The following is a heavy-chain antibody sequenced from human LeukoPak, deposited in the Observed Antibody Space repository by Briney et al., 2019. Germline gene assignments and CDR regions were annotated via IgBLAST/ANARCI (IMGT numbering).Heavy chain of an antibody. Sequence: SETLSLTCTVSGGAITSDYWSWLRQPPGKGLEWIGYIYYSGSTNYNPSLKSRVTISIDTSKNQLSLKLSSVTAADTAVYYCARGAGWYHYWGQGTLVTVSS. J-gene: IGHJ4*02. CDR2: IYYSGST. D-gene: IGHD6-19*01. CDR3: ARGAGWYHY. V-gene: IGHV4-59*01. CDR1: GGAITSDY.